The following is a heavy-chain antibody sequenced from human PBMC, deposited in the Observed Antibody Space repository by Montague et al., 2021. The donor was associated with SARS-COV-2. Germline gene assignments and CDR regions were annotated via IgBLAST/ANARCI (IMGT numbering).Heavy chain of an antibody. CDR1: GGSFSGYY. CDR2: INHSGST. V-gene: IGHV4-34*01. Sequence: ETLSLTCAVYGGSFSGYYWSWIRQPPGKGLEWIGEINHSGSTNYNPSLRSRVTISVDTSKNQFSLKLSSVTAADTAVYYCTREGYQVLWSDYYYYGMDVWGQGTTVTVSS. D-gene: IGHD2-2*01. CDR3: TREGYQVLWSDYYYYGMDV. J-gene: IGHJ6*02.